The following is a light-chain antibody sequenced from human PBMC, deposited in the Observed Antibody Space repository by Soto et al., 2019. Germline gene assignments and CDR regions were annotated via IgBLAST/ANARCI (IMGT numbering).Light chain of an antibody. CDR2: LDRSGSY. CDR3: ETWYSNTHKV. J-gene: IGLJ3*02. V-gene: IGLV4-60*02. Sequence: QSVLTQSSSASASLGSSVKLTCILSSGHSTYIIAWHQQQPGKAPRFLMTLDRSGSYNRGSGVPDRFSGSSSGADRYLTISTLQFEAEGDYYCETWYSNTHKVFGGGTKVTVL. CDR1: SGHSTYI.